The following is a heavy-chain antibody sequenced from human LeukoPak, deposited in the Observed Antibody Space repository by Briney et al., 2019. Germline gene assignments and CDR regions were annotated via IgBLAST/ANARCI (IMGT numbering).Heavy chain of an antibody. CDR2: INHSGST. V-gene: IGHV4-34*01. CDR1: GFTFSSYE. D-gene: IGHD6-19*01. CDR3: ARATAFLDSPPIGSVAGEFDY. J-gene: IGHJ4*02. Sequence: PGGSLRLSCAASGFTFSSYEMNWVRQPPGKGLEWIGEINHSGSTNYNPSLKSRVTISVDTSKNQFSLKLSSVTAADTAVYYCARATAFLDSPPIGSVAGEFDYWGQGTLVTVSS.